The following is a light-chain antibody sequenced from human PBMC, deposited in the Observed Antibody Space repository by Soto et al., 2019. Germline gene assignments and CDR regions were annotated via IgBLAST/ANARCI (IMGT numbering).Light chain of an antibody. CDR1: QSITTN. CDR2: GAS. J-gene: IGKJ1*01. CDR3: QQYNDWPPKRT. Sequence: EVVMTQSPVTLSVSPGERATLSCRASQSITTNLAWYQQKPGQAPRLLIYGASTRATGVPARFSGSGSGTQFTLTISSLQSEDFALYYCQQYNDWPPKRTFGQGPRVDFK. V-gene: IGKV3-15*01.